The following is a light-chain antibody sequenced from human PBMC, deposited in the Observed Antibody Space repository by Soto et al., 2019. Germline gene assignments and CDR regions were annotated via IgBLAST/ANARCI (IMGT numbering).Light chain of an antibody. Sequence: EIVLTQSPGTLSLSPGEKITLSCRAIQSVSSSYLAWYQQKPGQAPRLLIYGASSRATGIPDRFSGSGSGTDFTLTISRLEPEDFAVYYCQQYNNWPPITFGQGTRLEIK. V-gene: IGKV3-20*01. J-gene: IGKJ5*01. CDR3: QQYNNWPPIT. CDR1: QSVSSSY. CDR2: GAS.